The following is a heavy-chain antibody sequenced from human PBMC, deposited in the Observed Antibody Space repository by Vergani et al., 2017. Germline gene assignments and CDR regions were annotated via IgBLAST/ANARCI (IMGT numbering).Heavy chain of an antibody. CDR3: ARDFTVGAGDFDY. V-gene: IGHV3-33*08. CDR2: IWYDGSNK. Sequence: VQLVESGGGLVQPGGSLRLSCAASGFTFSSYDMHWVRQAPGKGLEWVAVIWYDGSNKYYADAVKGRFTISRDNSKNTLYLQMNSLRAEDTAVYYCARDFTVGAGDFDYWGQGTLVTVSS. J-gene: IGHJ4*02. D-gene: IGHD1-26*01. CDR1: GFTFSSYD.